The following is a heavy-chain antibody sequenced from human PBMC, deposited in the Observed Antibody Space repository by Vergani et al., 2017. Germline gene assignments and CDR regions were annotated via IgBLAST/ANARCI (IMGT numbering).Heavy chain of an antibody. V-gene: IGHV2-5*01. D-gene: IGHD6-13*01. J-gene: IGHJ4*02. Sequence: QITLKESSPTLVKPTQTLTLTCTLSGFSLTTPGVGVAWIRQPPGKALEWLAIIYWNDDVRYRPSLNNRLTITKDTAKNQVVLTMAKMDPVDTGTYYCAREGGKAAGYFDLRGPGSLVTVSS. CDR1: GFSLTTPGVG. CDR2: IYWNDDV. CDR3: AREGGKAAGYFDL.